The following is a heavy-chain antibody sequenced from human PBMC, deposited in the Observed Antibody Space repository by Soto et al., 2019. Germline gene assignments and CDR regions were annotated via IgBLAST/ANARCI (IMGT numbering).Heavy chain of an antibody. J-gene: IGHJ4*02. Sequence: QAHLVQFGAEVKMPGDSVQVSCKASGFVSTNHNFHWVRQAPGQSLEWMGRINAGNGNTQYAQNFQGRVTFTSDPSATTAFMELTNLRLEDRAMYYCASDYGSNWRLWGQGTLVSVSS. CDR2: INAGNGNT. D-gene: IGHD6-19*01. CDR1: GFVSTNHN. CDR3: ASDYGSNWRL. V-gene: IGHV1-3*01.